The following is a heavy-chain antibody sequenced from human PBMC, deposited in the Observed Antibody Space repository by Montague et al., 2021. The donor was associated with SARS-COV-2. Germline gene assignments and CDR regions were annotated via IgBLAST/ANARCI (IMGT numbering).Heavy chain of an antibody. Sequence: SETLSLTCTVAGDSIRSSSYYWGWIRQPPGRGLEWIGSIYYDGSTYYNPSFKSRVTISVDTSKTQFSLKLSSVTAADTAVYSRARRVHPAFGSGAIDYWGQGTLVPVSS. D-gene: IGHD6-19*01. CDR2: IYYDGST. V-gene: IGHV4-39*01. J-gene: IGHJ4*02. CDR3: ARRVHPAFGSGAIDY. CDR1: GDSIRSSSYY.